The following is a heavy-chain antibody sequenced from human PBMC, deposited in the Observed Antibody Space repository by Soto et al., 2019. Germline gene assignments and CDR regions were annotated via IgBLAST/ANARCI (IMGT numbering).Heavy chain of an antibody. V-gene: IGHV4-31*03. Sequence: SETLSLTCTVSGGSINNGGYYWSWIRQHPGKGLEWIGYIFYSGSTYYNPSLKSRVTISVDTSKNQFSLKLSSVTAADTAVYHCARDLLGGSYGMDVWGQGTTVTVSS. CDR3: ARDLLGGSYGMDV. J-gene: IGHJ6*02. D-gene: IGHD3-10*01. CDR2: IFYSGST. CDR1: GGSINNGGYY.